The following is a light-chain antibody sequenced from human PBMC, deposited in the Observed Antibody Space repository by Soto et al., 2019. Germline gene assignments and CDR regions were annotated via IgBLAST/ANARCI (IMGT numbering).Light chain of an antibody. CDR1: SSDVGGYNY. V-gene: IGLV2-11*01. Sequence: QAVVTQPRSVSGSPGQSVTISCTGTSSDVGGYNYVSWYQQHPGKAPKLMIYDVNKWPSGVPDRFSGSKSGNTASLTISGLQAEDEADYHCCSYAGSHTPWVFGGGTKLTVL. CDR3: CSYAGSHTPWV. J-gene: IGLJ3*02. CDR2: DVN.